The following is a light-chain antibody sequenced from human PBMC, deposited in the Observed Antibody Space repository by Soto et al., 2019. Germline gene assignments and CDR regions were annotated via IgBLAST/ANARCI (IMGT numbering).Light chain of an antibody. CDR3: SSYTSSSTVI. V-gene: IGLV2-14*01. CDR1: SSDVGGYNY. CDR2: DVS. J-gene: IGLJ2*01. Sequence: QSALTQPASVSGSPGQSISISGTGTSSDVGGYNYVSWYQQYPGKAPKLMIYDVSNRPSGVSNRFSGSRSGNTASLSISGLQAEDEADYYCSSYTSSSTVIFGGGTKVTVL.